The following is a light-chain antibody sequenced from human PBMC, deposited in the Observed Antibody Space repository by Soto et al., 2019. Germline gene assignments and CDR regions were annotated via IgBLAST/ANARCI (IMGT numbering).Light chain of an antibody. CDR2: GAS. Sequence: EIVLTQSPGTLSLSPGDSATLSCRASQSVGRDYVAWFQHTPGQAPRLLIHGASTRATGVPDRFSGSGSGTDFTFTVSRLEPEDFAVYYCQQYGGSPYTFGQGTKLEIK. CDR1: QSVGRDY. V-gene: IGKV3-20*01. J-gene: IGKJ2*01. CDR3: QQYGGSPYT.